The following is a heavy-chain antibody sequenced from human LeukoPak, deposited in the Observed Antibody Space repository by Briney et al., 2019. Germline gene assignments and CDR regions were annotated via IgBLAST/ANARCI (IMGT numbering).Heavy chain of an antibody. CDR1: GGTFSSYA. CDR2: IIPILGIA. V-gene: IGHV1-69*04. CDR3: ARGGQLLPYCMDV. J-gene: IGHJ6*03. Sequence: GASVKVSCKASGGTFSSYAISWVRQAPGQGLEWMGRIIPILGIANYAQKFQGRVTITADKSTSTAYMELSSLRSEDTAVYYCARGGQLLPYCMDVWGKGTTVTVSS. D-gene: IGHD2-2*01.